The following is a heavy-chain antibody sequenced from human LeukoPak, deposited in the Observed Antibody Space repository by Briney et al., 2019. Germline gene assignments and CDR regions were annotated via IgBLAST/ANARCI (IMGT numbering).Heavy chain of an antibody. CDR3: ARGRSGYYYPN. J-gene: IGHJ4*02. CDR1: GFTFSSYA. CDR2: ISYDGSSK. V-gene: IGHV3-30-3*01. D-gene: IGHD3-22*01. Sequence: GGSLRLSCAASGFTFSSYAMHWVRQAPGKGLEWVAVISYDGSSKYYADSVKGRFTISRDNSKNTLYLQMNSLRAEDTAVYYCARGRSGYYYPNWGQGTLVTVSS.